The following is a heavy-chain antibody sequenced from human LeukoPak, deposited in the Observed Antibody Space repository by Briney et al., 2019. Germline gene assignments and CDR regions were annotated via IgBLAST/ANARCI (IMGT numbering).Heavy chain of an antibody. Sequence: ASVKVSCKASGYTFTGYYMHWVRQAPGQGLEWTGWINPNSGGTNYAQKFQGWVTMTGDTSISTAYMELSRLRSDDTAVYYCARGIAQGGTQEFDYWGQGTLVTVSS. D-gene: IGHD1-1*01. CDR1: GYTFTGYY. V-gene: IGHV1-2*04. CDR3: ARGIAQGGTQEFDY. CDR2: INPNSGGT. J-gene: IGHJ4*02.